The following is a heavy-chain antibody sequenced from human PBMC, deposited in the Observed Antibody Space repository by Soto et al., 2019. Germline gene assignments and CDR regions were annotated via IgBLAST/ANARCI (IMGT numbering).Heavy chain of an antibody. CDR2: IISGGTRA. CDR1: GFTFSSDW. CDR3: ARERTSKGGMDI. J-gene: IGHJ6*02. Sequence: GSLRLSCAASGFTFSSDWMNWVRQSPGKGLEWVSRIISGGTRATYADFVKGRFTITRDNAKNTLYLQMHSLTADDTAVYYCARERTSKGGMDIWGQGTTV. V-gene: IGHV3-74*01.